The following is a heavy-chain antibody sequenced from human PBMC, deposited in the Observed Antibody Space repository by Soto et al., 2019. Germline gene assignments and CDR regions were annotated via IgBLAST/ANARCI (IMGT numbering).Heavy chain of an antibody. J-gene: IGHJ4*02. D-gene: IGHD2-21*01. V-gene: IGHV3-7*01. CDR2: ISGGARDK. Sequence: EVQLVESGGRLVQPGGSLRLSCAASGFMFSAYWMSWVRQNPGKGLEWVATISGGARDKFYVDYEGMIHHFQRRQQNTLYLQMDSLRDEDTAVYYCVREDWPRFDSWGQGTRVTVSS. CDR1: GFMFSAYW. CDR3: VREDWPRFDS.